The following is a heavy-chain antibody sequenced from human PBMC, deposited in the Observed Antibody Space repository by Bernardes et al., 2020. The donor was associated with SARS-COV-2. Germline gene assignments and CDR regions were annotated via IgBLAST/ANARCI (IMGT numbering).Heavy chain of an antibody. D-gene: IGHD5-12*01. CDR2: ISCSGGSA. Sequence: GGSLRLSCAASGFIFNNFAMTWVRQAPGKGLEWVSGISCSGGSAYYADSVKGRFTISRDNSKNTLYLQMNSLRAEDRAVYYCAKSGGYDPDDYWGQGTLVAVSS. CDR1: GFIFNNFA. J-gene: IGHJ4*02. CDR3: AKSGGYDPDDY. V-gene: IGHV3-23*01.